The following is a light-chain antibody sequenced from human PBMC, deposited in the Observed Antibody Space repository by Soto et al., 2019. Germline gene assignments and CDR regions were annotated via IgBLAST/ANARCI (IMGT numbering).Light chain of an antibody. Sequence: DIQMTQSPSTLPASVGDRVTITCRASQSIDRWLAWYQQRPGKAPKLLIYAASSLQSGVPSRFSGSGSGTDCSLTSSSLQPEDFATYYCQQSYSTLITFGQGTLLEI. CDR2: AAS. CDR3: QQSYSTLIT. J-gene: IGKJ5*01. V-gene: IGKV1-39*01. CDR1: QSIDRW.